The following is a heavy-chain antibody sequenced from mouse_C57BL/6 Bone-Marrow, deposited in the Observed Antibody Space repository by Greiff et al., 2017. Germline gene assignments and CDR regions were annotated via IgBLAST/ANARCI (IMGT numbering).Heavy chain of an antibody. J-gene: IGHJ3*01. CDR3: ARWDDGYPAWFAY. D-gene: IGHD2-3*01. CDR2: IYPGSGST. Sequence: VQLQQPGAELVKPGASVKMSCKASGYTFTSYWITWVKQRPGQGLEWIGDIYPGSGSTNYNEKFKSKATLTVATSSSTAYMQLSSLTSEDSAVYYCARWDDGYPAWFAYWGQGTLVTVSA. V-gene: IGHV1-55*01. CDR1: GYTFTSYW.